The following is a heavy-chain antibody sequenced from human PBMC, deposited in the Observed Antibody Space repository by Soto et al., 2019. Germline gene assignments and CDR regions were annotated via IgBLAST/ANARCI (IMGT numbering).Heavy chain of an antibody. CDR2: VHPRGNI. D-gene: IGHD6-25*01. Sequence: QVQLQESGPGLVKPSQTLSLTCTVSGASVNSGLYFWNWIRQVPGKGMEGIGHVHPRGNIYYNPSLKSRFTMSMDTSNHQVSLQLNSVTVADTAVYYCVSGSAPYKCGFWGQGTLVTVSS. CDR3: VSGSAPYKCGF. J-gene: IGHJ4*02. V-gene: IGHV4-31*03. CDR1: GASVNSGLYF.